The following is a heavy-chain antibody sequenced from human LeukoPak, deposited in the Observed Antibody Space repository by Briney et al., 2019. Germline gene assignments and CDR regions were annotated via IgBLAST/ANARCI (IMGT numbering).Heavy chain of an antibody. CDR1: GFTFRSYG. D-gene: IGHD3-22*01. CDR3: AKDSSDYYFDY. V-gene: IGHV3-30*02. CDR2: IWYDEITK. Sequence: GGSLRLSCAVSGFTFRSYGIHWVRQAPGKGLEWLAFIWYDEITKNYADSVKGRFTISRDNSKNTLYVQMNSLRPDDTAVYYCAKDSSDYYFDYWGQGTLVTVSS. J-gene: IGHJ4*02.